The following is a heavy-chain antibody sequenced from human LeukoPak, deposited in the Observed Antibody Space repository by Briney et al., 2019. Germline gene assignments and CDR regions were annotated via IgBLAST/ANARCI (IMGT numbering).Heavy chain of an antibody. CDR1: GFTFSSYA. CDR3: ARDVKIQLWLRRFYYYGMDV. V-gene: IGHV3-30*04. J-gene: IGHJ6*02. Sequence: GGSLRLSCAASGFTFSSYAMHWVRQAPGKGLEWVAVISYDGSNKYYADSVKGRFTISRDNSKNTLYLQMNSLRAEDTAVYYCARDVKIQLWLRRFYYYGMDVWGQGTTVTVSS. D-gene: IGHD5-18*01. CDR2: ISYDGSNK.